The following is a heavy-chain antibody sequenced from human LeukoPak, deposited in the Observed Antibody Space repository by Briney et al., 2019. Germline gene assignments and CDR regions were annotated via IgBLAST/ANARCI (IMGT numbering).Heavy chain of an antibody. V-gene: IGHV3-15*01. CDR2: IKSKSEGGTT. CDR1: GFTFSNAR. Sequence: PGGSLRLSCTASGFTFSNARMSWVRQPPGKGLEWVGRIKSKSEGGTTDYDAPVKGRFTISRDDSKNTLYLQMNSLKIEDTAVYYCTTFGVLGSWGQGTLVTVSS. D-gene: IGHD3-3*01. J-gene: IGHJ4*02. CDR3: TTFGVLGS.